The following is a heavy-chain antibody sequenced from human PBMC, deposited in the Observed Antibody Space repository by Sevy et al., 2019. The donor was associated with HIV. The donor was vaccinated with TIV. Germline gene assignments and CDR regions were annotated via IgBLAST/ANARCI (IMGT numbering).Heavy chain of an antibody. Sequence: ASVKVSCKASGYTFTGYYMHWVRQAPGQGLEWMGWINPNSGGTNYAQKFQGRVTMTRDTSISTAYMELSRLRSDDMAVYYCARNDAGSTSCYTCNWFDPWGQGTLVTVSS. CDR2: INPNSGGT. CDR1: GYTFTGYY. D-gene: IGHD2-2*02. CDR3: ARNDAGSTSCYTCNWFDP. J-gene: IGHJ5*02. V-gene: IGHV1-2*02.